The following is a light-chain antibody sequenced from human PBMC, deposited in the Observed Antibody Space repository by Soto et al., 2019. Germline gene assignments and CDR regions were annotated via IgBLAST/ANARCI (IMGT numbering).Light chain of an antibody. Sequence: IQMTQSPSSLSASVGDRVTITCRASQRIGTYLNWYQQRPGRAPKLLISPISTLQRGVPSRFSGSGSGTDFTLTINGLQPEDFATYYCQQSYSTPYTFGQGTKLEIK. CDR2: PIS. V-gene: IGKV1-39*01. CDR3: QQSYSTPYT. CDR1: QRIGTY. J-gene: IGKJ2*01.